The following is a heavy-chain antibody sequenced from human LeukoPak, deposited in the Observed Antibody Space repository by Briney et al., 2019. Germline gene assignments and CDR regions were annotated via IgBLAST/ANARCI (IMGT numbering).Heavy chain of an antibody. J-gene: IGHJ4*02. CDR3: ARDVALSYCGGDCLPDY. CDR1: GGSISNHF. V-gene: IGHV4-4*07. D-gene: IGHD2-21*02. Sequence: TSETLSLTCTVSGGSISNHFWSWIRQPAGKGLEWIGRIYSTGSTDYNPSLKSRVTVSLGTSKNQFSLSLTSVTAADTAVYYCARDVALSYCGGDCLPDYCGQGILVTVSS. CDR2: IYSTGST.